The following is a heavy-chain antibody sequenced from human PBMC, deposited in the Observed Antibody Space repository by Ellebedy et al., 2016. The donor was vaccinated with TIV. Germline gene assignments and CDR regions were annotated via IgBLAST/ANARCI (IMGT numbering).Heavy chain of an antibody. CDR3: GHNRY. J-gene: IGHJ4*02. CDR1: GGSITSNY. Sequence: MPSETLSLTCLVSGGSITSNYWSWVRQPPGKGLEWIAYMHNSGSPNYNPSLKSRVTISVDTSKKQFSLILRSVTAADTAMYYCGHNRYWGQGTLVTVSS. V-gene: IGHV4-59*12. CDR2: MHNSGSP.